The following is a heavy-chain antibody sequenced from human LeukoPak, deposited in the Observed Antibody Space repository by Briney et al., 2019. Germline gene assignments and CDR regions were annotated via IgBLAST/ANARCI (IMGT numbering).Heavy chain of an antibody. Sequence: SETLSLTCTVSGGSISSYYWSWIRQPPGKGLEWIGYIYYSGSTNYNPSLKSRVTISVDTSKNQFSLKLSSVTAADTAVYYCASGLGLLSYYYYMDVWGKGTTVTVSS. CDR3: ASGLGLLSYYYYMDV. CDR2: IYYSGST. CDR1: GGSISSYY. J-gene: IGHJ6*03. V-gene: IGHV4-59*01. D-gene: IGHD3-16*01.